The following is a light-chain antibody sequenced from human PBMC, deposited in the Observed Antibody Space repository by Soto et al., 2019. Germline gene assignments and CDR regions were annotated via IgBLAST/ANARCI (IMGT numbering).Light chain of an antibody. J-gene: IGKJ2*01. Sequence: DIQMTQSPSSLSASVGDRVNITCRARKSIGSYLHWYQQKPGRAPKLLIYATSSLQSGVPSRFSGSGSGTDFTLTISSLQPEAFATYYCLQSYSTPRTFGQGTKLEIK. CDR2: ATS. CDR1: KSIGSY. V-gene: IGKV1-39*01. CDR3: LQSYSTPRT.